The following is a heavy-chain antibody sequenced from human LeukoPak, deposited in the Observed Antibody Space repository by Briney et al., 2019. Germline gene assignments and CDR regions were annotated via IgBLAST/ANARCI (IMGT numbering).Heavy chain of an antibody. V-gene: IGHV4-59*12. Sequence: PSETLSLTCTVSGGSISSYYWTWIRQPPGKGLEWIGYIYHSGNTNYNPSPKSRVTISVDTSKNQFSLKLSPVTAADTAVYYCARVWAAAAALDYWGQGTLVTVSS. CDR2: IYHSGNT. CDR1: GGSISSYY. CDR3: ARVWAAAAALDY. J-gene: IGHJ4*02. D-gene: IGHD6-13*01.